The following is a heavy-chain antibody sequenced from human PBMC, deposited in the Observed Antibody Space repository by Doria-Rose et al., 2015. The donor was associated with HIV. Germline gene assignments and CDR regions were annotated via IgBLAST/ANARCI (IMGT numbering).Heavy chain of an antibody. CDR1: GVSLSSPGMG. J-gene: IGHJ4*02. CDR3: ARIKSSRWYHKYYFDF. V-gene: IGHV2-26*01. CDR2: NFSDDER. D-gene: IGHD6-13*01. Sequence: VTLKESGPVLVKPTETLTLTCTVSGVSLSSPGMGVSWIRQPPGKALEWLAHNFSDDERSYNTSLKSRLTISRGTSKSQVVLTMTDMDPVDTATYYCARIKSSRWYHKYYFDFWGQGTLVIVSA.